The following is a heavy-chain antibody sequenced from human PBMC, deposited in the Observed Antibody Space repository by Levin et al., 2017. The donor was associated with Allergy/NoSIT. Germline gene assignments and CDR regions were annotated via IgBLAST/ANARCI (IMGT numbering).Heavy chain of an antibody. Sequence: AGGSLRLSCAASGFTFSSYGMHWVRQAPGQGLEWVAVISYDGSNKYYADSVKGRFTISRDNSKNTLYLQMNSLRAEDTAVYYCAKTMGAIDFDYWGQGTLVTVSS. CDR2: ISYDGSNK. D-gene: IGHD1-26*01. J-gene: IGHJ4*02. CDR1: GFTFSSYG. CDR3: AKTMGAIDFDY. V-gene: IGHV3-30*18.